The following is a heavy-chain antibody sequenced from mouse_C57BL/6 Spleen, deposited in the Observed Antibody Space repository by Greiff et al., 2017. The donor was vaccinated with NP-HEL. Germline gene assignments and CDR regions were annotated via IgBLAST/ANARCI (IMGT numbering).Heavy chain of an antibody. CDR2: IWSGGST. Sequence: QVQLQQSGPGLVQPSQSLSITCTVSGFSLTSYGVHWVRQSPGKGLEWLGVIWSGGSTDYNAAFISRLSISKDNSKSQVFFKMNRLQADDTAIYYCARGRIYDGYFYAMDYWGQGTSVTVSS. CDR1: GFSLTSYG. CDR3: ARGRIYDGYFYAMDY. D-gene: IGHD2-3*01. J-gene: IGHJ4*01. V-gene: IGHV2-2*01.